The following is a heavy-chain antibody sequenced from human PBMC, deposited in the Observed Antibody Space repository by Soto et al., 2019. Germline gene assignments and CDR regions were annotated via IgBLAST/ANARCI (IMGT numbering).Heavy chain of an antibody. CDR2: VHHSWGS. J-gene: IGHJ6*02. D-gene: IGHD3-10*01. CDR3: ARQGFGPLHGLVDV. CDR1: GGSISSYY. V-gene: IGHV4-59*08. Sequence: QVQLQESGPGLVKPSETLSLSCTVSGGSISSYYWSWFRQPPGKRMEWIGYVHHSWGSSYNPSLQSRVAISLDTSKSQFSLKVPSVTATDTAVYYCARQGFGPLHGLVDVWGQGTTVTVSS.